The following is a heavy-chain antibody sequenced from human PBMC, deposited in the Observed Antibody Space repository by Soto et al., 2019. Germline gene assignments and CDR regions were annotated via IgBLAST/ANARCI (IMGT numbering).Heavy chain of an antibody. CDR1: EFTFGNYA. CDR2: IWYDESKK. CDR3: ARDDYGMDV. Sequence: QERLVESGGGVVQPGTSLRLSCAAAEFTFGNYAMHWVRQAPGMGLEWVAVIWYDESKKYYADSVKGRFTISRDNSKNTVYLQMNSLRAEDTAVYYCARDDYGMDVWGQGTTVTVSS. J-gene: IGHJ6*02. V-gene: IGHV3-33*01.